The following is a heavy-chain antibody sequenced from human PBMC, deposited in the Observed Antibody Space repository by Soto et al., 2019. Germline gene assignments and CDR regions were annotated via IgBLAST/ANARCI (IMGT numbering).Heavy chain of an antibody. Sequence: EVQLVESGGGLVQPGGSLRLSCAASGFIFSAYWMTWVRQAPGKGLEWVANINPDGSEKYYVDSVKGRFTISRDNVKNALFLQVNNLRAEDTALYYCVRARIDVWGRGTLVTVSP. V-gene: IGHV3-7*01. CDR2: INPDGSEK. J-gene: IGHJ2*01. CDR3: VRARIDV. CDR1: GFIFSAYW.